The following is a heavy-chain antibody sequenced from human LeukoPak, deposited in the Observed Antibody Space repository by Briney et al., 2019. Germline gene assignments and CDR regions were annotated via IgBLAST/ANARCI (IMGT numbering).Heavy chain of an antibody. V-gene: IGHV3-21*01. CDR3: ARDDGVTAPDAFDI. CDR2: ISSSSSYI. D-gene: IGHD2-21*02. J-gene: IGHJ3*02. CDR1: GFTFSSYS. Sequence: GGSLRLSCAASGFTFSSYSMNWVRQAPGKGLEWVSSISSSSSYIYYADSVKGRFTISRDNAKNSLYLQMNSLRAEDTAVYYCARDDGVTAPDAFDIWGQGTMVTVSS.